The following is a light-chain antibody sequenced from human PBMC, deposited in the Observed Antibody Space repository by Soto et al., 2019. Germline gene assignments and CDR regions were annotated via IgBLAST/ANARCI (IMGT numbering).Light chain of an antibody. CDR3: QQYNLSPWP. J-gene: IGKJ1*01. CDR2: DAT. Sequence: DIQMTQSPSTLSASVGDRVTITCRASQNISSWLAWYQQRPGKAPKLLIYDATSLESGVPSRFSGRGSGTQFTLNVSSLQPDDFGTYYCQQYNLSPWPFGQGPKVEMK. V-gene: IGKV1-5*01. CDR1: QNISSW.